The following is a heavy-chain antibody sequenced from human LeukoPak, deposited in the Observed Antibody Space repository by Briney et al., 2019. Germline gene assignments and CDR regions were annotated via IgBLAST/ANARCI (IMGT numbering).Heavy chain of an antibody. CDR1: GGSFSGYY. CDR3: XRSXEIPSPAGYMDV. Sequence: SETLSLTCAVYGGSFSGYYWSWIRQPPGKGLEWIGEINHSGSTNYNPSLKSRVAISVDTSKNQFSLKLSSVTAADTAVYYCXRSXEIPSPAGYMDVWGKGTTVTVSS. J-gene: IGHJ6*03. D-gene: IGHD2-2*02. CDR2: INHSGST. V-gene: IGHV4-34*01.